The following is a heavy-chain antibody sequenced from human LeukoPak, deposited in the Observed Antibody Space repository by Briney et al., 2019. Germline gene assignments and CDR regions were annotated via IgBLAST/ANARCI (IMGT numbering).Heavy chain of an antibody. Sequence: SETLSLTCAVYGGSFSGYYWSWIRQPPGKGLEWIGEINHSGSTNYNPSLKSRVTISVDTSKNQFSLKLSSVTAADTAVYYCARGLPRWPMARPVVSFDPWGQGTLVTVSS. D-gene: IGHD3-10*01. V-gene: IGHV4-34*01. CDR2: INHSGST. CDR1: GGSFSGYY. CDR3: ARGLPRWPMARPVVSFDP. J-gene: IGHJ5*02.